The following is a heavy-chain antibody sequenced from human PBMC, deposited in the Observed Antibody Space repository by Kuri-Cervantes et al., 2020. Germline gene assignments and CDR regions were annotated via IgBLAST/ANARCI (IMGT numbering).Heavy chain of an antibody. CDR3: ARGYGY. Sequence: GGSLRLSCVASEITFSSYSMNWFRQAPGKGLEWLSYINNSSTTIYYADSVKGRFTISRDNAENSLYLQMNSLRDEDTAVYYCARGYGYWGQGTLVTVSS. CDR2: INNSSTTI. D-gene: IGHD5-18*01. CDR1: EITFSSYS. J-gene: IGHJ4*02. V-gene: IGHV3-48*02.